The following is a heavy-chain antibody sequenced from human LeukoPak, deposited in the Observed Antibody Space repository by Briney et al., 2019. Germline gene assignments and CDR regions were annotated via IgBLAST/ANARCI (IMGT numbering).Heavy chain of an antibody. CDR3: ARGTMFPYYFDY. J-gene: IGHJ4*02. CDR1: GGIFSSYA. CDR2: IIPIFGAA. Sequence: SVNVSCKASGGIFSSYAISWVRQAPGQGLEWMGGIIPIFGAANYARKFQGRVTITADESTSTAYMELSSLRAEDTAVYYCARGTMFPYYFDYWGQGTLVTVSS. D-gene: IGHD3-10*02. V-gene: IGHV1-69*13.